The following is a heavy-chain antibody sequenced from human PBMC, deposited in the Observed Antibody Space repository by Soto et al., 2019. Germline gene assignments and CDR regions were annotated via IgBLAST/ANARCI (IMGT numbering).Heavy chain of an antibody. CDR3: ARDRGYSDYGNY. D-gene: IGHD5-12*01. CDR1: GYTFXSYG. Sequence: ASVKVSCKASGYTFXSYGISWVRLAPGQGLEWMGWISAYNGNTNYAQKLQGRVTMTADTSTSTAYMELRSLRSDDTAVYYCARDRGYSDYGNYWGQGTLVTVSS. CDR2: ISAYNGNT. J-gene: IGHJ4*02. V-gene: IGHV1-18*01.